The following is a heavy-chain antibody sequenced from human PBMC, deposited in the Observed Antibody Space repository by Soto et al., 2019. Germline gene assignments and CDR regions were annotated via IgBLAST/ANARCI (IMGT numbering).Heavy chain of an antibody. Sequence: QVQLQESGPGLVKPSETLSLTCTVSGGSISSYYWSWIRQPPGKGLEWIGYIYYSGSTNYNPSPKGRVTISVDTSKNQFSLKLSSVTAADTAVYYCARSRGGYFDYWGQGTLVTVSS. D-gene: IGHD3-16*01. J-gene: IGHJ4*02. CDR3: ARSRGGYFDY. V-gene: IGHV4-59*01. CDR2: IYYSGST. CDR1: GGSISSYY.